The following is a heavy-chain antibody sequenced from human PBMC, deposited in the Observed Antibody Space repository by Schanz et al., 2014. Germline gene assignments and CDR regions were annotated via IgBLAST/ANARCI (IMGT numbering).Heavy chain of an antibody. Sequence: QVHLVQSGAEVKRPRASVKVSCKASEYSFTSYSMHWVRQAPGQRLEWMGWINTGSGDTKYSQNFQGRVTITRDTSASTAYMELSSLRSEDTAVYSCARGIGGYGANNYFDYWGQGTLVTVSS. CDR3: ARGIGGYGANNYFDY. CDR2: INTGSGDT. CDR1: EYSFTSYS. V-gene: IGHV1-3*04. D-gene: IGHD5-12*01. J-gene: IGHJ4*02.